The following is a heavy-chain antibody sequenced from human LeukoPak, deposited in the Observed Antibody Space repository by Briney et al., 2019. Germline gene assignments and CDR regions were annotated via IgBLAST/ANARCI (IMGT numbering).Heavy chain of an antibody. D-gene: IGHD1-14*01. Sequence: ASVKISCKVSGYTFTDYYMHWVRQAPGKGLEWMGLVDPEDGETIYAEKFQGRVTITADTSTDTAYMELSSLRSEDTAVYYCANSEPDYYYYMDVWGKGTTVTVSS. V-gene: IGHV1-69-2*01. CDR2: VDPEDGET. CDR1: GYTFTDYY. CDR3: ANSEPDYYYYMDV. J-gene: IGHJ6*03.